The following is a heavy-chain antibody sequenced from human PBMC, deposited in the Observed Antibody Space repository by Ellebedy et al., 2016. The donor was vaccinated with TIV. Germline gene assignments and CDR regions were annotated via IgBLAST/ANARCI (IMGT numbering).Heavy chain of an antibody. D-gene: IGHD3-22*01. CDR2: IYSRGDT. Sequence: GESLKISXAASGFTISSNYMTWVRQAPGKGLEWVSLIYSRGDTFYTDAVKGRFTISRDTSKNTLYLQMNSLRAEDTAVYYCAKDNYYDTSKYYPSGVDYWGQGTLVTVSS. CDR3: AKDNYYDTSKYYPSGVDY. J-gene: IGHJ4*02. CDR1: GFTISSNY. V-gene: IGHV3-66*01.